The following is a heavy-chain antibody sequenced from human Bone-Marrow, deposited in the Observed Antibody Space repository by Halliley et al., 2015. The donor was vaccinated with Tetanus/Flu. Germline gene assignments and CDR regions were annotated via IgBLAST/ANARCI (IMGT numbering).Heavy chain of an antibody. CDR2: ISYDGSSK. CDR3: LGVVVTPTELKRKDC. Sequence: ALISYDGSSKFYADSVKGRFPVSRDNSQNTLFLQMNSLRVDDTALYYCLGVVVTPTELKRKDCWGQGTLVTVSS. V-gene: IGHV3-30*03. J-gene: IGHJ4*02. D-gene: IGHD2-21*02.